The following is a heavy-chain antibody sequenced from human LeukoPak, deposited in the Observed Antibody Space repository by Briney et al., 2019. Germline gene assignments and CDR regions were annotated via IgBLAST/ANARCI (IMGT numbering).Heavy chain of an antibody. Sequence: GGSLRLSCAAPGFTFSDYYMSWIRQAPGKGLEWVSYISSSGSTIYYADSVKGRFTISRDNAKNSLYLQMNSLRAEDTAVYYCARAGVATITDYYYYYMDVWGKGTTVTVSS. V-gene: IGHV3-11*01. D-gene: IGHD5-12*01. CDR3: ARAGVATITDYYYYYMDV. J-gene: IGHJ6*03. CDR2: ISSSGSTI. CDR1: GFTFSDYY.